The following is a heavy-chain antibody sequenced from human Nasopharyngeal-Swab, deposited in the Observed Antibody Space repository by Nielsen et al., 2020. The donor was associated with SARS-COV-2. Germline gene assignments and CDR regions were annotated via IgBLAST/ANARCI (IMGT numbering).Heavy chain of an antibody. CDR3: ARDNYDILTGYYYYYYGMDV. CDR2: INSDGSST. V-gene: IGHV3-74*01. D-gene: IGHD3-9*01. CDR1: GFTFSSYW. J-gene: IGHJ6*02. Sequence: GESLKISCAASGFTFSSYWMHWVRQAPGKGLVWVSRINSDGSSTSYADSVEGRFTISRDNAKNTLYLQMNSLRAEDTAVYYCARDNYDILTGYYYYYYGMDVWGQGTTVTVSS.